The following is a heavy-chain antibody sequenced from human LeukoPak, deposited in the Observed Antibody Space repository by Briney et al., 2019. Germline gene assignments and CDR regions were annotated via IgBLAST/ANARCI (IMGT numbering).Heavy chain of an antibody. J-gene: IGHJ4*02. CDR2: IYHSGST. CDR1: GYSISSGYY. D-gene: IGHD2-2*01. Sequence: LSETLSLTCAVSGYSISSGYYWGWIRQPPGKGLEWIGSIYHSGSTYYNPSLKSRVTISVDTSKNQFSLKLSSVTAADTAVYYCARLDLEDIVVVPAATTGGYWGQGTLVTVSS. CDR3: ARLDLEDIVVVPAATTGGY. V-gene: IGHV4-38-2*01.